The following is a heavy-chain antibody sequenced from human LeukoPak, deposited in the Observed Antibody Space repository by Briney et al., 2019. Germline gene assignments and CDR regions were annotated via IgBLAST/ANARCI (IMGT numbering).Heavy chain of an antibody. CDR1: GGSISSYY. D-gene: IGHD3-10*01. CDR3: AREGSDYYGSGSYYRSYYYYMDV. V-gene: IGHV4-4*07. CDR2: IYTSGST. Sequence: PSETLSLTCTVSGGSISSYYWSWIRQPAGKGLEWIGRIYTSGSTNYNPSLKSRVTMSGDTSKNQFSLKLSSVTAADTAVYYCAREGSDYYGSGSYYRSYYYYMDVWGKGTTVTISS. J-gene: IGHJ6*03.